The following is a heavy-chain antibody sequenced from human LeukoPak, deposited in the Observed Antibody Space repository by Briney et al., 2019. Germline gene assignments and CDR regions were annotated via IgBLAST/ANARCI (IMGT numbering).Heavy chain of an antibody. CDR1: GYTLTELS. CDR3: ATDHTTGTTFRDYYYYGMDV. D-gene: IGHD1-1*01. Sequence: AASVKVSCKVSGYTLTELSMHWVRQAPGKGLEWMGGFDPEDGETIYAQKFQGRVTMTEDTSTDTAYVELSSLRSEDTAVYYCATDHTTGTTFRDYYYYGMDVWGQGTTVTVSS. J-gene: IGHJ6*02. V-gene: IGHV1-24*01. CDR2: FDPEDGET.